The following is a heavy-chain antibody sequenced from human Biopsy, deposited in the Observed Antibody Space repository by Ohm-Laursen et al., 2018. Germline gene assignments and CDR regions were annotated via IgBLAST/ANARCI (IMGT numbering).Heavy chain of an antibody. D-gene: IGHD2-8*01. J-gene: IGHJ4*02. CDR2: INCKTGAT. CDR1: SYTFTDYN. Sequence: ATVKISCKASSYTFTDYNIHWMRQAPGQGLEWLGYINCKTGATNYAQKFQGTVTMTRDTSISTAYLALGSLRSADTAIYYCARDPLNGHKHFDYWGQGPLVTVSS. V-gene: IGHV1-2*02. CDR3: ARDPLNGHKHFDY.